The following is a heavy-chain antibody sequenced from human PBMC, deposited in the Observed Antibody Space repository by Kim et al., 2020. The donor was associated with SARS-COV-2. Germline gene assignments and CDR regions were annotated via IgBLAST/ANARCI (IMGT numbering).Heavy chain of an antibody. CDR3: ARNRITIFQFNGEGHWFDP. D-gene: IGHD3-9*01. CDR2: INTNTGNP. J-gene: IGHJ5*02. Sequence: ASVKVSCKASGYTFTSYAMNWVRQAPGQGLEWMGWINTNTGNPTYAQGFTGRFVFSLDTSVSTAYLQISSLKAEDTAVYYCARNRITIFQFNGEGHWFDPWGQGTLVTVSS. CDR1: GYTFTSYA. V-gene: IGHV7-4-1*02.